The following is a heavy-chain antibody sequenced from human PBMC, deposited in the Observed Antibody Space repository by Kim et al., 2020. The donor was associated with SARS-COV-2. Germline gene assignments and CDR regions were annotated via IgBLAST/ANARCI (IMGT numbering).Heavy chain of an antibody. V-gene: IGHV3-64D*09. CDR3: VIISSSSDYYYGMDV. D-gene: IGHD6-6*01. J-gene: IGHJ6*02. Sequence: DPVKGRFAISRDNSKNTLYLQMSSLRAEDTAVYYCVIISSSSDYYYGMDVWGQGTTVTVSS.